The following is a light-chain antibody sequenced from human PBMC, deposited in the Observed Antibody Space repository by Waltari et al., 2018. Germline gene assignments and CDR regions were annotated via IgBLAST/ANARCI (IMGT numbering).Light chain of an antibody. CDR2: SNK. CDR3: XAWDDSLXWV. V-gene: IGLV1-44*01. Sequence: QXXLTQPPSASGTPGQRVXXSCSGSXSXXGSNTVNWYQQLPGTAPKLLIYSNKQRPSGVPDRFSGSKSGTSAXLAISGLQSEDEADYYXXAWDDSLXWVXGGGTKLTVL. CDR1: XSXXGSNT. J-gene: IGLJ3*02.